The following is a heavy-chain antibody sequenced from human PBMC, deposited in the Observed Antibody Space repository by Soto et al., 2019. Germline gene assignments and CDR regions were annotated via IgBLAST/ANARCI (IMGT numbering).Heavy chain of an antibody. Sequence: PGGSLRLSCAASGFTVSSNYMSWVRQAPGKGLEWVSVIYSGGTTYYADSVKGRFTISRDNSKNTLFLQMNSLRAEDTAIYYCAKTPFTGSSSNGLYWGQGTLLPVSS. V-gene: IGHV3-66*01. CDR2: IYSGGTT. CDR1: GFTVSSNY. J-gene: IGHJ4*02. CDR3: AKTPFTGSSSNGLY. D-gene: IGHD1-26*01.